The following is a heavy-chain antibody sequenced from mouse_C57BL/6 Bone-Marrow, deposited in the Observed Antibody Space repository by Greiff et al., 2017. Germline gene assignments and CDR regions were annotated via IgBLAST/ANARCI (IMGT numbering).Heavy chain of an antibody. Sequence: QVQLQQSGPGLVQPSQSLSITCTVSGFSLTSYGVHWVRQSPGKGLEWLGVIWSGGSTDYNAAFISRLSISKDNSKSQVFVKMNSLKADDTAIYYCARKAYLWFAYWGQGTLVTVSA. J-gene: IGHJ3*01. CDR1: GFSLTSYG. V-gene: IGHV2-2*01. CDR2: IWSGGST. CDR3: ARKAYLWFAY. D-gene: IGHD2-10*01.